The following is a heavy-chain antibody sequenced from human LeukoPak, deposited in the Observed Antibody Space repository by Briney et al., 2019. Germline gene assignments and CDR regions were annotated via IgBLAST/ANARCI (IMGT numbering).Heavy chain of an antibody. CDR1: GGSITSSSFY. CDR2: LYYSGST. CDR3: AREGDY. Sequence: PSETLSLTCTVSGGSITSSSFYWGWVRQPPGKGLEWIGSLYYSGSTYYNPSLKSRVTISVDTSKNQFSLKLSSVTAADTAVYYCAREGDYWGQGTLVTVSS. V-gene: IGHV4-39*07. J-gene: IGHJ4*02.